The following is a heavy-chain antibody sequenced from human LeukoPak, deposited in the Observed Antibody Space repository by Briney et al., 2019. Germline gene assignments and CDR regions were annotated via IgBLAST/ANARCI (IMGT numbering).Heavy chain of an antibody. V-gene: IGHV1-2*02. CDR2: INPNSGGT. CDR3: ARDYGYCSGGSCYSFLDY. CDR1: GYTFTGYY. D-gene: IGHD2-15*01. Sequence: ASVKGSCKASGYTFTGYYMHWVRQAPGQGLEWMGWINPNSGGTNYAQKFQGRVTMTRDTSISTAYMELSRLRSDDTAVYYCARDYGYCSGGSCYSFLDYWGQGTLVPVPS. J-gene: IGHJ4*02.